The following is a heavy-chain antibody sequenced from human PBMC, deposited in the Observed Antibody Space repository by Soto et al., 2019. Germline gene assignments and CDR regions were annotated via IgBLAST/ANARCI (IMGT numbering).Heavy chain of an antibody. CDR2: FDPEDGET. J-gene: IGHJ5*02. D-gene: IGHD1-1*01. CDR1: GYTLTELS. CDR3: ATRALYIPQGNRNWFDP. V-gene: IGHV1-24*01. Sequence: ASVKVSCKVSGYTLTELSMHWVRQAPGKGLEWMGGFDPEDGETIYAQKIQGRVTMTEDTSTDTAYMELSSLRSEDTAVYYCATRALYIPQGNRNWFDPWGQGTLVTVSS.